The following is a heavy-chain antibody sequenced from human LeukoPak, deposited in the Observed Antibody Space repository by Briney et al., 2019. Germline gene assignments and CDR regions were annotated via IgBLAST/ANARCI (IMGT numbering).Heavy chain of an antibody. V-gene: IGHV3-66*01. CDR2: IYSAGNT. CDR3: ATDLYCSSTSCYRRFDY. D-gene: IGHD2-2*01. Sequence: GGSLRLSCAASGFTVSSNYMTWVRQAPGKGLEWVSVIYSAGNTYYADSVKGRFTISRDKSKNTLYLQMNSLRAEDTAVYYCATDLYCSSTSCYRRFDYWGQGTLVTVSS. J-gene: IGHJ4*02. CDR1: GFTVSSNY.